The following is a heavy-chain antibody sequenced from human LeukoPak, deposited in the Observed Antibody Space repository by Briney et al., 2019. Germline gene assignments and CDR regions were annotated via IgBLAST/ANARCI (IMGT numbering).Heavy chain of an antibody. CDR1: GFTFSSYG. Sequence: GGSLRLSCAASGFTFSSYGMHWVRQAPGKGLEWVAVISYDGSNKYYADSVKGRFTISRDNSKNTLDLQMNSLRAEDTAVYYCSKDYLLDYYGSGSYPLAPYGMDVWGQGTTVAVSS. J-gene: IGHJ6*02. D-gene: IGHD3-10*01. CDR2: ISYDGSNK. CDR3: SKDYLLDYYGSGSYPLAPYGMDV. V-gene: IGHV3-30*18.